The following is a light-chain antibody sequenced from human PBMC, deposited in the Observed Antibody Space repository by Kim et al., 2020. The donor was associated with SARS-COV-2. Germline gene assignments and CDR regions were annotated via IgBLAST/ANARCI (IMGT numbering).Light chain of an antibody. V-gene: IGKV1-39*01. Sequence: DIQMTQSPSFLSASVGDRVTITCRASQDISRYLNWYQQKPGKAPKLLIYTASSLQSGVPSRFTGSGSETDFTLTISSLQPEDFATYYCQQTYSASRTFGQGTKVDIK. CDR1: QDISRY. CDR3: QQTYSASRT. J-gene: IGKJ1*01. CDR2: TAS.